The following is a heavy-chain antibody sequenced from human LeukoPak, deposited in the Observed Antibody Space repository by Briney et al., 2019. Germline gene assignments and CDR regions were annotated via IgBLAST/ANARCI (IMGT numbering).Heavy chain of an antibody. CDR1: GGTFSSYA. V-gene: IGHV1-69*04. CDR2: IIPILGIA. D-gene: IGHD3-10*01. Sequence: SVKVSCKASGGTFSSYAISWVRQAPGQGLEWMGRIIPILGIANYAQKFQGRVTITADKSTSTAYMELSSLRSEDTAVYYCALKEESYYYYGMDVWGQGTTVTVSS. CDR3: ALKEESYYYYGMDV. J-gene: IGHJ6*02.